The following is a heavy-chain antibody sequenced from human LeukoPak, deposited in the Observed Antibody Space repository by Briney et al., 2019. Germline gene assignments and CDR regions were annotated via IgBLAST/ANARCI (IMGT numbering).Heavy chain of an antibody. CDR1: GGTFSNYA. D-gene: IGHD1-26*01. J-gene: IGHJ4*02. CDR3: ARGGDIVGANY. Sequence: GASVTVSCKASGGTFSNYAISWVRQAPGQGLEWMGGIIPIFGTANYAQKFQGRVTITTDESTSTAYMELSSLRSEDTAVYYCARGGDIVGANYWGQGTLVTVSS. V-gene: IGHV1-69*05. CDR2: IIPIFGTA.